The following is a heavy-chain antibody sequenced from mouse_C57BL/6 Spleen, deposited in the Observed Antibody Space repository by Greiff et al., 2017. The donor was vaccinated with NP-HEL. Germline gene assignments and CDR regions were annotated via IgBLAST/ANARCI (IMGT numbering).Heavy chain of an antibody. CDR3: TVSGYFDY. CDR2: IRLKSDNYAT. CDR1: GFTFSNYW. J-gene: IGHJ2*01. Sequence: EVKLMESGGGLVQPGGSMKLSCVASGFTFSNYWMNWVRQSPEKGLEWVAQIRLKSDNYATHYAESVKGRFTISRDDSKSSVYLQMNNLRAEDTGIYYCTVSGYFDYWGQGTTLTVSS. V-gene: IGHV6-3*01.